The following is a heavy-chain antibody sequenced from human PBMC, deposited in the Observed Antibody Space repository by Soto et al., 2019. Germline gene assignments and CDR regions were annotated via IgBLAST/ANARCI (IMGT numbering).Heavy chain of an antibody. Sequence: GGSLRLSCAASGFTFSNAWMSWVRQAPGTGLEWVGRIKSKTDGGTTDYAAPVKGRFTISRDDSKNTLYLQMNSLKPEDTAVYYCTPPIDYYDSSGYYHDAFDIWGQGTRVTVSS. V-gene: IGHV3-15*01. CDR1: GFTFSNAW. J-gene: IGHJ3*02. CDR3: TPPIDYYDSSGYYHDAFDI. CDR2: IKSKTDGGTT. D-gene: IGHD3-22*01.